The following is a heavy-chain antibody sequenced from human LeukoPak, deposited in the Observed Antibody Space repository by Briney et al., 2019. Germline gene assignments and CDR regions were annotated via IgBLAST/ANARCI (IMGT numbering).Heavy chain of an antibody. CDR1: GGSIGSYY. J-gene: IGHJ4*02. CDR2: INHSGST. V-gene: IGHV4-34*01. CDR3: ARGWAYYYDSSGYYYFDY. Sequence: SETLSLTCTGSGGSIGSYYWSWIRKPPGKGLEWIVEINHSGSTNYNPSLKSRVTISVDTSKNQFSLKLSSVTAADTAVYYCARGWAYYYDSSGYYYFDYWGQGTLVTVSS. D-gene: IGHD3-22*01.